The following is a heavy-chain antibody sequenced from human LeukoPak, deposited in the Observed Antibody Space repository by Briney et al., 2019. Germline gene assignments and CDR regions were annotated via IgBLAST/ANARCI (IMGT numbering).Heavy chain of an antibody. J-gene: IGHJ4*02. CDR2: IIPIFGTA. D-gene: IGHD5-18*01. CDR3: ARGLKGLPQDY. V-gene: IGHV1-69*05. Sequence: GASVKVSCKASGGTFSSYAICWVRQAPGQGLEWMGGIIPIFGTANYAQKFQGRVTMTRDTSISTAYMELSRLRSDDTAVYYCARGLKGLPQDYWGQGTLVTVSS. CDR1: GGTFSSYA.